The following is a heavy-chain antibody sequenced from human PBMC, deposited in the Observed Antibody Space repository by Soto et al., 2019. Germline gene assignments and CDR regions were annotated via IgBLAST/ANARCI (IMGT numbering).Heavy chain of an antibody. CDR3: ARQRGTWDAFDY. V-gene: IGHV4-34*01. CDR1: GGSFSGYY. Sequence: SETLSLTCAVYGGSFSGYYWSWIRQPPGKGLEWIGEINHSGSTNYNPSLKSRVTISVDTSKNQFSLKLSSVTAADTAVYYCARQRGTWDAFDYWGQGTLVTVSS. D-gene: IGHD7-27*01. J-gene: IGHJ4*02. CDR2: INHSGST.